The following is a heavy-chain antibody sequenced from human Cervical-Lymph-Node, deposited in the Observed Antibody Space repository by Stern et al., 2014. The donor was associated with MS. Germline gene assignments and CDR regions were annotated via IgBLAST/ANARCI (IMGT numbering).Heavy chain of an antibody. CDR3: ARATDL. CDR1: RASTTSYY. V-gene: IGHV4-59*01. Sequence: QLQLQESGPGLLRPSETLSLTCTVSRASTTSYYWSWIRQTPGKGLEWIGYIYYSGTTNFNASLKGRVAISIDTSKTQFSLRLSAVAAADTAVYYCARATDLWGQGTLVTVSS. J-gene: IGHJ5*02. CDR2: IYYSGTT.